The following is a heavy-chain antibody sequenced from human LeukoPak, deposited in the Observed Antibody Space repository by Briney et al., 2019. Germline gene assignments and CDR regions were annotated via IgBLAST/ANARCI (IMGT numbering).Heavy chain of an antibody. D-gene: IGHD3-9*01. CDR2: ISYDGSNK. J-gene: IGHJ4*02. Sequence: GGSLRLSCAASGFTFSSYAMHWVRQAPGKGLEWVAVISYDGSNKYYADSVKGRFTISRDNSKNTLYLQMNSLRAEDTAVYYCARDGGLRYFDYWGQGTPVTVSS. CDR3: ARDGGLRYFDY. V-gene: IGHV3-30-3*01. CDR1: GFTFSSYA.